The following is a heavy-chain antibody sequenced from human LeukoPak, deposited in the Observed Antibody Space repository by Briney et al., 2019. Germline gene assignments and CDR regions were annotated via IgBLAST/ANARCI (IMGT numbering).Heavy chain of an antibody. J-gene: IGHJ5*02. CDR1: GGSFSGYY. V-gene: IGHV4-34*01. CDR2: INHSGST. Sequence: PSETLSLTCVVYGGSFSGYYWSWIRQPPGKGLEWIGEINHSGSTYYNPSLKSRVTISVDTSKNQFSLKLSSVTAADTAVYYCARVSDYYDSSGYNGWFDPWGQGTLVTVSS. D-gene: IGHD3-22*01. CDR3: ARVSDYYDSSGYNGWFDP.